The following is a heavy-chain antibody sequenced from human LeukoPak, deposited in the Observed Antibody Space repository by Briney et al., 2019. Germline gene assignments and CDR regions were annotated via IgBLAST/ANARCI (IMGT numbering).Heavy chain of an antibody. CDR3: AREQSGTRGWYTVDY. D-gene: IGHD6-19*01. CDR2: IRPDGDRT. CDR1: GFTFSNYA. V-gene: IGHV3-23*01. J-gene: IGHJ4*02. Sequence: GGSLTLSCAASGFTFSNYAISWVRQGPGKGVEWVSAIRPDGDRTCYTDSVRRRFTISRDNSKDTVYLQINSLRVEDTAVYYCAREQSGTRGWYTVDYWGQGTLVTVSS.